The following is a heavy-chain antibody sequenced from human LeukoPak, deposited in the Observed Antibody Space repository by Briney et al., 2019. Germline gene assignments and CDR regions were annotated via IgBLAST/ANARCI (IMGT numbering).Heavy chain of an antibody. Sequence: PSETLSLTCTVSGGSINSYYWSWIRQPAGKGLEWIGRFYTSVNTNYNPSLKSRVTMSVDTSKNQFFLTLSSVTAADTAVYYCARDPPSGDGFDIWGQGTMVTVSS. J-gene: IGHJ3*02. CDR1: GGSINSYY. CDR2: FYTSVNT. V-gene: IGHV4-4*07. CDR3: ARDPPSGDGFDI. D-gene: IGHD3-10*01.